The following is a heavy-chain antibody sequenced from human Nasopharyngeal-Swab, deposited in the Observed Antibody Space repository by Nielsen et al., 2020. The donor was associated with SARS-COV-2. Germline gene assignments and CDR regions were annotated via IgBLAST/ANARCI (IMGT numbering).Heavy chain of an antibody. V-gene: IGHV4-59*13. CDR2: AHHSGDA. CDR1: DKSISGYY. Sequence: SETLSLTCTVSDKSISGYYWSWIRQPPGKGLEWIGYAHHSGDAKYNSSLKSRVTISVDTSKNQFSLKLNSVTAADTAVYYCAKVKNVLPEPSFDSWGQGTLVTVSS. CDR3: AKVKNVLPEPSFDS. J-gene: IGHJ4*01. D-gene: IGHD1-14*01.